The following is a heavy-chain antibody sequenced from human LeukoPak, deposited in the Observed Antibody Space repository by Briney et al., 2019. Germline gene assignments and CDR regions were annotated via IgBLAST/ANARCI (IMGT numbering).Heavy chain of an antibody. D-gene: IGHD3-10*01. V-gene: IGHV3-30-3*01. Sequence: GGSLRLSCAASGFTFSSYAMHWVRQAPGKGLEWVAVISYDGSNKYYADSVKGRFTISRDNSKNTLYLQMNSLRAEDTAVYYCARDRLLWFGELLPGAFDIWAKGQWSPSLQ. J-gene: IGHJ3*02. CDR3: ARDRLLWFGELLPGAFDI. CDR2: ISYDGSNK. CDR1: GFTFSSYA.